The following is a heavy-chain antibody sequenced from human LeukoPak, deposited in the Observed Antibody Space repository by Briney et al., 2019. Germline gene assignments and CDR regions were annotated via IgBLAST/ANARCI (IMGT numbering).Heavy chain of an antibody. D-gene: IGHD3-22*01. CDR2: INTNTGNP. J-gene: IGHJ6*03. CDR1: GYTFTSYA. Sequence: ASVKVSCKASGYTFTSYAMNWVRQAPGQGLEWMGWINTNTGNPTYAQGFTGRFVFSLDTSVSTAYLQISSLKAEDTAVYYCARGGNYYDSSGWGYYYYYKDVWGKGTTVTVSS. V-gene: IGHV7-4-1*02. CDR3: ARGGNYYDSSGWGYYYYYKDV.